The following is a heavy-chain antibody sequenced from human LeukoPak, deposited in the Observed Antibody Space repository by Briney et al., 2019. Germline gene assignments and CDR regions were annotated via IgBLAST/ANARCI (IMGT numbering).Heavy chain of an antibody. CDR3: ARRYSSSWKHAFDI. D-gene: IGHD6-13*01. CDR1: GYTFTSYG. CDR2: ISAYNGNT. Sequence: GASVKVSCKASGYTFTSYGISWVRQAPGQGLEWMGWISAYNGNTNYAQKLQGRVTMTTDTSTSTAYMELRSLRSDDTAVYYCARRYSSSWKHAFDIWGQGTMVTVSS. J-gene: IGHJ3*02. V-gene: IGHV1-18*01.